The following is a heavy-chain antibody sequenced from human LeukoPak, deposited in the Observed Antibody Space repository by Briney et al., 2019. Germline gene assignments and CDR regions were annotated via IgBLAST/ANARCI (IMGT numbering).Heavy chain of an antibody. D-gene: IGHD3-3*01. CDR2: IIPTFGTA. CDR1: GGTFSSYA. Sequence: GASVKVSCKASGGTFSSYAISWVRQAPGQGLEWMGGIIPTFGTANYAQKFQGRVTITADESTSTAYMELSSLRSEDTAVYYCASRSYDFWSGYLEGYYFDYWGQGTLVTVSS. CDR3: ASRSYDFWSGYLEGYYFDY. V-gene: IGHV1-69*13. J-gene: IGHJ4*02.